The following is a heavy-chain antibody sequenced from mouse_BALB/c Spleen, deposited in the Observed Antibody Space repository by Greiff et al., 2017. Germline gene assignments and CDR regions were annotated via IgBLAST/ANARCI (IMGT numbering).Heavy chain of an antibody. CDR1: GYTFSSYW. CDR2: ILPGSGST. J-gene: IGHJ3*01. CDR3: ARLRLLRGVWFAY. D-gene: IGHD2-3*01. Sequence: VQLQESGAELMKPGASVKISCKATGYTFSSYWIEWVKQRPGHGLEWIGEILPGSGSTNYNEKFKGKATFTADTSSNTAYMQLSSLTSEDSAVYYCARLRLLRGVWFAYWGQGTLVTVSA. V-gene: IGHV1-9*01.